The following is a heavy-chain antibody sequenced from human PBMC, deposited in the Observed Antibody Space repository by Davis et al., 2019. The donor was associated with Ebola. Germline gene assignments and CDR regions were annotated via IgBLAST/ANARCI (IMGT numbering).Heavy chain of an antibody. CDR3: ARVGIAAAGSEGLDY. J-gene: IGHJ4*02. CDR1: GFSFSGYT. D-gene: IGHD6-13*01. V-gene: IGHV3-21*04. Sequence: GGSLRLSCAASGFSFSGYTMNWVRQAPGKGLEWVSYISSGSTYIYYADSVKGRYTISRDNTMNSLYLQMNSLRAEDTAVYYCARVGIAAAGSEGLDYWGQGTLVTVSS. CDR2: ISSGSTYI.